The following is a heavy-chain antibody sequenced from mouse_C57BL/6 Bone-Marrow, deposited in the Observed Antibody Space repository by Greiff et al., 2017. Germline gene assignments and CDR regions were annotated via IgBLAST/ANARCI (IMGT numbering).Heavy chain of an antibody. Sequence: EVKLMESGGGLMQPIGSLKLSCAASGFSFNTYAMNWVRHAPGKGLEWVARIRSKSNNYATYYADSVKDRFTISRDDSDSMLYLQMNNLKTEDTAMYYCVRSDGYYRWYFDFWGTGTTVTVSS. CDR1: GFSFNTYA. V-gene: IGHV10-1*01. J-gene: IGHJ1*03. D-gene: IGHD2-3*01. CDR2: IRSKSNNYAT. CDR3: VRSDGYYRWYFDF.